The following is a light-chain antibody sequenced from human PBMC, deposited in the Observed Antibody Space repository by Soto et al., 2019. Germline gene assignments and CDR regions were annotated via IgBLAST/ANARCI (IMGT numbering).Light chain of an antibody. CDR3: QVRDVWPS. CDR1: QSVSTS. V-gene: IGKV3-11*01. Sequence: IVLTQSPATLSLSPGERAALSCRASQSVSTSLAWYLHKPGQAPRLFIYDASKRAPGIPARFSGSGSGTDFTLTISGLEPEDFAVYYCQVRDVWPSFGQGTKVEIK. CDR2: DAS. J-gene: IGKJ1*01.